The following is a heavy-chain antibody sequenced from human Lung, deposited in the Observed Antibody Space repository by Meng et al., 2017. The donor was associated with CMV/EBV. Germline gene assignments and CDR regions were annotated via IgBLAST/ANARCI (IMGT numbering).Heavy chain of an antibody. CDR1: GFTFSSYW. V-gene: IGHV3-7*01. Sequence: GGSXRLXXAASGFTFSSYWMSWVRQAPGKGLEWVANIKQDGSEKYYVDSVKGRFTISRDNAKNSLYLQMNSLRAEDTAVYYCAKDVGSSGYYYGDAFDIWGQGXMVTVSS. J-gene: IGHJ3*02. CDR2: IKQDGSEK. CDR3: AKDVGSSGYYYGDAFDI. D-gene: IGHD3-22*01.